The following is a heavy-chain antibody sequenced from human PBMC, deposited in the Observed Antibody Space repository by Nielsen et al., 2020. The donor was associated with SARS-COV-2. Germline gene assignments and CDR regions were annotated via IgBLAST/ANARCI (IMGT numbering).Heavy chain of an antibody. J-gene: IGHJ4*02. V-gene: IGHV3-23*01. D-gene: IGHD3-10*01. CDR3: AKDRSTMVRGVMSRRYFDY. Sequence: GESLKISCAASGFTFSSYAMSWVRQAPGKGLEWVSAISGSGGSTYYADSVKGRFTISRDNSKNTLYLQMNSLRGEDTAVYYCAKDRSTMVRGVMSRRYFDYWGQGTLVTVSS. CDR2: ISGSGGST. CDR1: GFTFSSYA.